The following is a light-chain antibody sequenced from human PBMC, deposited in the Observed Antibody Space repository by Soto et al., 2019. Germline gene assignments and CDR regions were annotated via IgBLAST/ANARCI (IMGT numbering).Light chain of an antibody. CDR2: RAS. CDR3: QQYNDYRA. J-gene: IGKJ1*01. CDR1: QSISSW. Sequence: DFQMTQSPSTLSAFVGDTVTITCRASQSISSWLAWYQQKPGQAPKLLIYRASYLESGVPSRFSGSGSGTEFTLTITGLQPNDFATYYHQQYNDYRAFGPGTKVEIK. V-gene: IGKV1-5*03.